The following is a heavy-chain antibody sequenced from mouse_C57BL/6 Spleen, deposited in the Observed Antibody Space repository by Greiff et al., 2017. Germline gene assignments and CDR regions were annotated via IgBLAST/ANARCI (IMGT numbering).Heavy chain of an antibody. Sequence: VLLVESGGGLVKPGGSLKLSCAASGFTFSDYGMHWVRQAPEKGLEWVAYISSGSSTIYYADTVKGRFTISRDNAKNPLFLQMTSLRSEDTAMYYCARGRGYFDYWGQGTTLTVSS. V-gene: IGHV5-17*01. CDR1: GFTFSDYG. J-gene: IGHJ2*01. CDR2: ISSGSSTI. CDR3: ARGRGYFDY.